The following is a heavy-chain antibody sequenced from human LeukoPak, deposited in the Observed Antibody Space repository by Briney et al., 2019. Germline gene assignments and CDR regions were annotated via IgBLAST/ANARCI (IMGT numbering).Heavy chain of an antibody. CDR3: AREGTAGMDV. CDR2: ISSSSYI. Sequence: GGSLRLSCAASGFTFSSYSMNWVRQAPGKGLEWVSSISSSSYIYYADSVKGRFTISRDNAKNSLYLQMSSLRAEDTAVYYCAREGTAGMDVWGQGTTVTVSS. J-gene: IGHJ6*02. CDR1: GFTFSSYS. V-gene: IGHV3-21*01. D-gene: IGHD3-10*01.